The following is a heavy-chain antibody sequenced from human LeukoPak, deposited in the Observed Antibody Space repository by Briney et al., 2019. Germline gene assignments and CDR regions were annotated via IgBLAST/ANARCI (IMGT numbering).Heavy chain of an antibody. V-gene: IGHV4-30-2*01. J-gene: IGHJ5*02. Sequence: PSQTLSLTCAVSGGSISRGGYSWSWIRQPPGKGLEWIGYIYHSGSTYYNPSLKSRVTISVDRSKNQFSLKLSSVTAADTAVYYCARARNYYDSSGYSLNWFDPWGQGTLVTVSS. CDR3: ARARNYYDSSGYSLNWFDP. D-gene: IGHD3-22*01. CDR2: IYHSGST. CDR1: GGSISRGGYS.